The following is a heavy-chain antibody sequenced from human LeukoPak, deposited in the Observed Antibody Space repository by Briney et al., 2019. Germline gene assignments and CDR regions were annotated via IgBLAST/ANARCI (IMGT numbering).Heavy chain of an antibody. CDR3: ARYSGSSSLIPKSWFDP. D-gene: IGHD6-6*01. V-gene: IGHV1-2*02. CDR1: GYTFTGYY. CDR2: TNPNSGGT. Sequence: ASVKVSCKASGYTFTGYYMHWVRPAPGQGLEWMGWTNPNSGGTNYAQKFEGRVTMTRDTSISTAYMELSRLRSDDTAVYYCARYSGSSSLIPKSWFDPWGQGTLVTVSS. J-gene: IGHJ5*02.